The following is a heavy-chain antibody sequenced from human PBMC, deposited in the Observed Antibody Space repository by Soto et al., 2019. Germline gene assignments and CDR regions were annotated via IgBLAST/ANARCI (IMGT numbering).Heavy chain of an antibody. V-gene: IGHV4-59*01. CDR3: ARRAWQLRDGFDI. CDR2: IHYNGNT. J-gene: IGHJ3*02. CDR1: GGSISGYY. D-gene: IGHD2-15*01. Sequence: QVQLQESGPGLVKPSETLSLTCTVSGGSISGYYWSWIRQPPGKGLEWIGYIHYNGNTNYNASLKSRVTISVDTSKNHFSLKLSSVTAAVTAVYYCARRAWQLRDGFDIWGQGTMVTVSS.